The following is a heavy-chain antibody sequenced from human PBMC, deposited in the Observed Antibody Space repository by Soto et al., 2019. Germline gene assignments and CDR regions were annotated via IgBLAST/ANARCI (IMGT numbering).Heavy chain of an antibody. Sequence: SETLSLTCTVSGDSVTSDSYFWSWKRQPPGKGLEWIGNSYYSGYYSGSTNHNPSLKSRVTVSVDTSKNQFSLKPRSVTTADTAVYYCARDDKRENCGSVRCNSLDVWGQGTTVTVSS. V-gene: IGHV4-61*01. CDR2: SYYSGYYSGST. J-gene: IGHJ6*02. D-gene: IGHD2-21*01. CDR1: GDSVTSDSYF. CDR3: ARDDKRENCGSVRCNSLDV.